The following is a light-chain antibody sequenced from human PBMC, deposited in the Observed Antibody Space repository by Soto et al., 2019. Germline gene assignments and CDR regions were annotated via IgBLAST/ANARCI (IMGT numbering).Light chain of an antibody. Sequence: DIQLTQSPSFLSASVGDRVTITCRASQGIRSYLAWYQQKPGKAPKLLMYATSTLQSGVPSRFSGSGSGTEFTLTISSLQPEDFATYYCQQLNSYPLTFGGGTKVEIK. CDR3: QQLNSYPLT. J-gene: IGKJ4*01. CDR2: ATS. CDR1: QGIRSY. V-gene: IGKV1-9*01.